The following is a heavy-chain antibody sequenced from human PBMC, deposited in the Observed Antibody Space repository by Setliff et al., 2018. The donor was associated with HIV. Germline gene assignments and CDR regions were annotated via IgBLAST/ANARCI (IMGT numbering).Heavy chain of an antibody. CDR1: GDSISSGRYF. J-gene: IGHJ4*02. V-gene: IGHV4-30-4*08. CDR3: VATTHNFWSAYTS. D-gene: IGHD3-3*01. CDR2: ISDSGNT. Sequence: SETLSLTCNVSGDSISSGRYFWTWIRQPPGKGLEWIGYISDSGNTYYNPSLKSRISISVDPSMNHFSLRMSSVTAADTAVYYCVATTHNFWSAYTSWGQGTPVTVSS.